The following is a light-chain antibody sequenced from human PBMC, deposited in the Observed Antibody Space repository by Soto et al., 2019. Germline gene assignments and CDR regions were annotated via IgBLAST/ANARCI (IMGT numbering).Light chain of an antibody. J-gene: IGLJ1*01. CDR1: SSNIGSNY. V-gene: IGLV1-47*01. Sequence: QSVLTQPPSASGTPGQRVTISCSGSSSNIGSNYVYWYQQLPGTAPKLLIYRNNQRPSGVPDRFSGSKSGTSASLAISGLRSEDEADYYCAAWDDSLSGREYVFGTGTKLTVL. CDR3: AAWDDSLSGREYV. CDR2: RNN.